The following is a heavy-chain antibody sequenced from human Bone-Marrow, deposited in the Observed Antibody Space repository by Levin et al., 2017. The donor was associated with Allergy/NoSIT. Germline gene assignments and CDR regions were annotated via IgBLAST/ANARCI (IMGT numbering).Heavy chain of an antibody. Sequence: GESLKISCAASGFTISSHFMTWVRQAPGKGLEWVSVIYSGGSTYYADSVKGRFTVSRDNSKNTLFLQMNSLRVEDTAVYYCAREGIAATGAGNWFDPWGQGTLVTVSS. CDR1: GFTISSHF. D-gene: IGHD6-13*01. V-gene: IGHV3-53*01. CDR2: IYSGGST. J-gene: IGHJ5*02. CDR3: AREGIAATGAGNWFDP.